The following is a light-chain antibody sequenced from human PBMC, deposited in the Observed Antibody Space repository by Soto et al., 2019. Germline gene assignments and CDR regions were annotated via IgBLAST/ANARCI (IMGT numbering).Light chain of an antibody. V-gene: IGKV3-15*01. CDR3: QQNNNWPYT. CDR2: GAS. Sequence: EIVMTQSPATLSVSPGERATLSCRASQSVSSNLAWYQQKPGQAPRLLIYGASTRATGIPARFSGSGSGTEFTLTNSSLQSEDFAVYYCQQNNNWPYTFGQGTKLEIK. CDR1: QSVSSN. J-gene: IGKJ2*01.